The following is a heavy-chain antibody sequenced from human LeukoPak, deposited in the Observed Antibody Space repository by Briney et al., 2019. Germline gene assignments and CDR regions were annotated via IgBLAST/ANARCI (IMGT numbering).Heavy chain of an antibody. Sequence: GASVKVSCKASGYPLTGYYMNWVRKPPGQGLEWMGRINPNTGGTNYAQKFQGRVTMTRDTSISTAYLDLTSLRSDDTAVYYCARDSVMGAKWGQGTLVTVSS. J-gene: IGHJ4*02. CDR3: ARDSVMGAK. CDR1: GYPLTGYY. CDR2: INPNTGGT. V-gene: IGHV1-2*06. D-gene: IGHD1-26*01.